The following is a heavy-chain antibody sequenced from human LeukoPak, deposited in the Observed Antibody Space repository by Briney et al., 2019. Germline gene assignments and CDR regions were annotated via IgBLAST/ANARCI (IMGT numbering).Heavy chain of an antibody. CDR3: TTHYGSGSVDAFDI. D-gene: IGHD3-10*01. CDR2: IKSKTDGGTT. V-gene: IGHV3-15*01. Sequence: GGSLRLSCAASGFTFSNAWMSWVRQAPGKGLEWVGRIKSKTDGGTTDHAAPVKGRFTISRDDSKNTLYLQMNSLKTEDTAVYYCTTHYGSGSVDAFDIWGQGTMVTVSS. CDR1: GFTFSNAW. J-gene: IGHJ3*02.